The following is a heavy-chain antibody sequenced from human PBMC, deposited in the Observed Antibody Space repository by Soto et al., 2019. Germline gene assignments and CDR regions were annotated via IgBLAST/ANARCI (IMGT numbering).Heavy chain of an antibody. CDR3: ARSLTTVNKLGPFLFDY. D-gene: IGHD4-17*01. J-gene: IGHJ4*02. Sequence: SETLSLTCTVSGGSVSSGSYYWSWIRQPPGKGLEWIGYIYYSGSTNYNPSLKSRVTISVDTSKNQFSLKLSSVTAADTAVYYCARSLTTVNKLGPFLFDYWGQGTLVTVSS. CDR2: IYYSGST. CDR1: GGSVSSGSYY. V-gene: IGHV4-61*01.